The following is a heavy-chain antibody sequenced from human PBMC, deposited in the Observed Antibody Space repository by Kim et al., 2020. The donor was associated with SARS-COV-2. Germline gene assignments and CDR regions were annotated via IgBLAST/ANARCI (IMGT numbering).Heavy chain of an antibody. CDR3: ARESSAHNTWPALDC. D-gene: IGHD6-6*01. CDR2: ISYDGSNK. Sequence: GGSLRLSCAASGFTFSDYAMHWVRQAPGKGLEWVAVISYDGSNKNYVDSVKGRFTISRDDSKSTLYLQMNSLRAEDTAVYHCARESSAHNTWPALDCWGQGTLPTLSS. V-gene: IGHV3-30*04. CDR1: GFTFSDYA. J-gene: IGHJ4*02.